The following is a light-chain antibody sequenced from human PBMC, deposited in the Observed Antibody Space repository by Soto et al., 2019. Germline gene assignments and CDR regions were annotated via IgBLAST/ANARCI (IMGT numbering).Light chain of an antibody. V-gene: IGLV1-40*01. J-gene: IGLJ2*01. CDR1: SSNIGAGFD. CDR2: AST. CDR3: SSDTSTSAVL. Sequence: QSVLTQPPSVSGAPGQRVTISCSGNSSNIGAGFDVHWYQQLPGAAPKLLIYASTNRPSGVPDRFSGSKSDTSASLAITGLQIDDEADYYCSSDTSTSAVLFGGGTKLTVL.